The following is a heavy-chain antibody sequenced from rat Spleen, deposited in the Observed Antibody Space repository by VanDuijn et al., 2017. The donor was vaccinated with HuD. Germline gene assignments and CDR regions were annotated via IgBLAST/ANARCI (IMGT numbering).Heavy chain of an antibody. CDR2: ISPSGATT. CDR1: GFTLSDYV. Sequence: EVQLVESGGGLVQPGRSLKLSCAASGFTLSDYVMHWIRQAPPKGLEWVTSISPSGATTNYRASVKGRFTISRDNARGTLYLQMDSLRSEDTATYYCARGTRVPDYWGQGVMVTVSS. V-gene: IGHV5-19*01. J-gene: IGHJ2*01. CDR3: ARGTRVPDY.